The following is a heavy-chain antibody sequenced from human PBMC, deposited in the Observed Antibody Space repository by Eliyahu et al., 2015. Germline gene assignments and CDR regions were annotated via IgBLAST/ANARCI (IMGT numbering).Heavy chain of an antibody. D-gene: IGHD4-23*01. CDR2: IYYSGST. V-gene: IGHV4-59*01. Sequence: QVQLQESGPGLVKPSEXLSLTCTVXXGSISSYSWSWIRXPPGKGLEWIGYIYYSGSTNYNPSLKSRVTISVDTSKNQFSLKLSSVTAADTAVYYCARVTRGRWRGDGYFDYWGQGTLVTVSS. CDR3: ARVTRGRWRGDGYFDY. CDR1: XGSISSYS. J-gene: IGHJ4*02.